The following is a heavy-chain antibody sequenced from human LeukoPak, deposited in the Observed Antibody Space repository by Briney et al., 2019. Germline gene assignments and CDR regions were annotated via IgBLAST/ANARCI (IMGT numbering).Heavy chain of an antibody. V-gene: IGHV4-4*07. J-gene: IGHJ6*02. CDR3: ARDVVVVPAAIHYGMDV. CDR2: IYTTGST. CDR1: GGSISSHY. D-gene: IGHD2-2*01. Sequence: SETLSLTCTVSGGSISSHYWTWIRQPAGKGLEWIGRIYTTGSTNYNPSLNSRVTMSVDMSKNQFSLKLSSVTAADTAVYYCARDVVVVPAAIHYGMDVWGQGTTVTVSS.